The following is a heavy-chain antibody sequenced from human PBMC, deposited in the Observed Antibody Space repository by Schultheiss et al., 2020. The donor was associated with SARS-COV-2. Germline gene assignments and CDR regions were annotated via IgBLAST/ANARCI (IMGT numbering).Heavy chain of an antibody. Sequence: SETLSLTCTVSGGSISSGGYYWGWIRQHPGKGLEWIGRFYTIGSPNYNPSLKSRVTISADTSKNQFSLKLSSVTAADTAVYYCARDNVPISRGPPPYWYFDLWGRGTLVTVSS. CDR2: FYTIGSP. CDR3: ARDNVPISRGPPPYWYFDL. CDR1: GGSISSGGYY. J-gene: IGHJ2*01. D-gene: IGHD2/OR15-2a*01. V-gene: IGHV4-61*08.